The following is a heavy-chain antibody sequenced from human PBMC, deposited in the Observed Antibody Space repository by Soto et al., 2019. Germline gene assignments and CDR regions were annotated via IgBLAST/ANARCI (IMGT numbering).Heavy chain of an antibody. J-gene: IGHJ3*02. CDR2: IYYSGST. D-gene: IGHD2-15*01. V-gene: IGHV4-59*01. CDR3: ARVVTSDAFDI. CDR1: GGSICSYY. Sequence: SETLSLTCTVSGGSICSYYRSWIRQPPGKGLEWIGYIYYSGSTNYNPSLKSRVTISVDTSKNQFSLKLSSVTAADTAVYYCARVVTSDAFDIWGQGTMVTVSS.